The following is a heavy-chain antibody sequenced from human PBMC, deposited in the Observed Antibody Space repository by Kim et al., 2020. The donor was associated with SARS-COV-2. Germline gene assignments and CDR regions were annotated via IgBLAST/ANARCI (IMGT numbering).Heavy chain of an antibody. V-gene: IGHV3-30*18. Sequence: GGSLRLSCAASGFTFSSYGMHWVRQAPGKGLEWVAVISYDGSNKYYADSVKGRFTIYRDNSRNTLYLQMNSLRAEDTAVYYCAKGNSNQDWFDPWGQGT. CDR2: ISYDGSNK. CDR3: AKGNSNQDWFDP. CDR1: GFTFSSYG. D-gene: IGHD2-2*01. J-gene: IGHJ5*02.